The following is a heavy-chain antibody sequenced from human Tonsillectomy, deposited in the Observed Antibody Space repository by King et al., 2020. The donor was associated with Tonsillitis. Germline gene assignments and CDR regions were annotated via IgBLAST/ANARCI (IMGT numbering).Heavy chain of an antibody. CDR1: GFTFSNYA. D-gene: IGHD1-26*01. Sequence: QLVQSGGGVVQPGRSLRLSCAASGFTFSNYAMHGVRQAPGKGLEWVAVISYDGSNKYYGDSVKGRFTISRDNSKNTLDLQMNSLCAEETAVYYSARDTLVGVHFAFDIWGQGTMVTVST. J-gene: IGHJ3*02. CDR3: ARDTLVGVHFAFDI. CDR2: ISYDGSNK. V-gene: IGHV3-30*04.